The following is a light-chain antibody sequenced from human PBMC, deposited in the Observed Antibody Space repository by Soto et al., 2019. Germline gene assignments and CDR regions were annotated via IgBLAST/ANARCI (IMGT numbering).Light chain of an antibody. CDR1: RSDVGGYNY. J-gene: IGLJ1*01. Sequence: QSVLTQPASGSGSPGQSITISCTGNRSDVGGYNYVYWHQQHPGKAPKLMIYDVTNRPSGVSDRFSGSKSGNTASLTISGLQAEDEADYYCSLYTSSSTYVFGAGTQLTVL. CDR2: DVT. CDR3: SLYTSSSTYV. V-gene: IGLV2-14*01.